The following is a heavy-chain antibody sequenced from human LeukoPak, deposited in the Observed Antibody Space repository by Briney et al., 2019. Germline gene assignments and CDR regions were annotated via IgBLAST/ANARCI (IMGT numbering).Heavy chain of an antibody. CDR1: GGSISGTSYC. J-gene: IGHJ4*02. V-gene: IGHV4-39*07. CDR3: ARDGSGNWGLFDN. CDR2: HYHTGRI. Sequence: SGTLSLTCSVSGGSISGTSYCWGWIRQPPGKGPEWIGSHYHTGRIYHNPSLNSRVTISGDTTKNPYSLKLSSVTDADTAVYYCARDGSGNWGLFDNWGRGTLVTVSS. D-gene: IGHD7-27*01.